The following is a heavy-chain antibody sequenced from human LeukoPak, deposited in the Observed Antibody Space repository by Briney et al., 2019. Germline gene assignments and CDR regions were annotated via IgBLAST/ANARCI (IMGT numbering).Heavy chain of an antibody. Sequence: PSETLSLTCTVSGGSISSGDYYWSWIRQPPGKGLGWIGYIYYSGSTYYNPSLKSRVTISVDTSKNQFSLKLSSVTAADTAVYYCVRDCYCSSTSCYGYNWFDPWGQGTLVTVSS. CDR2: IYYSGST. J-gene: IGHJ5*02. CDR3: VRDCYCSSTSCYGYNWFDP. CDR1: GGSISSGDYY. D-gene: IGHD2-2*01. V-gene: IGHV4-30-4*08.